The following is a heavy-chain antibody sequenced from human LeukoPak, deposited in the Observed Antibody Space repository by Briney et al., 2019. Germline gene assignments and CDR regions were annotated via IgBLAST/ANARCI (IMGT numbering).Heavy chain of an antibody. Sequence: SETLSLTCTVSGYSISSSSYYWGWIRQPPGKGLEWIGSIYYSGSTYYNPSLKSRVTISVDTSKNQFSLKLSSVTAADTAVYYCARQEELAYCGGDCYSGGGLDYWGQGALVTVSS. CDR3: ARQEELAYCGGDCYSGGGLDY. CDR2: IYYSGST. V-gene: IGHV4-39*01. J-gene: IGHJ4*02. CDR1: GYSISSSSYY. D-gene: IGHD2-21*02.